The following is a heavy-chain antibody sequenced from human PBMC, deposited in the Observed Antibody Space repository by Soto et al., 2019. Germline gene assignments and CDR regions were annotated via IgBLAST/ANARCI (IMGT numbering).Heavy chain of an antibody. J-gene: IGHJ4*02. D-gene: IGHD5-18*01. V-gene: IGHV4-30-4*01. CDR2: IYYSGST. CDR1: GGSISSGDYY. Sequence: SETLALTCTVSGGSISSGDYYWRWIRQPPGKGLEWIGYIYYSGSTYYNPSLKSRVTISVDTSKNQFSLKLSSVTAADTAVYYCARVLRSYGPDYWGQGTLVTVSS. CDR3: ARVLRSYGPDY.